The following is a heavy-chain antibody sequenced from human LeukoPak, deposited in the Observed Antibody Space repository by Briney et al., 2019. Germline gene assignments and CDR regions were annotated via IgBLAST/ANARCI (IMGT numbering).Heavy chain of an antibody. CDR2: IYNSGST. V-gene: IGHV4-59*01. Sequence: PSETLSLTCTVSGGSISTYYRSWIRQPPGKGLDWIGYIYNSGSTNYNPSLRSRITISVDTSKNQFSLKLTSVTAADTAMYYCARSYYFDSINSNPGMDVWGQGTTVTVSS. D-gene: IGHD3-22*01. CDR1: GGSISTYY. CDR3: ARSYYFDSINSNPGMDV. J-gene: IGHJ6*02.